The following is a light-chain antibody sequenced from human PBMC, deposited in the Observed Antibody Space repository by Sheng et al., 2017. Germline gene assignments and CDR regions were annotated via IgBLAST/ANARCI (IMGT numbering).Light chain of an antibody. CDR3: QKYNSAPFT. J-gene: IGKJ3*01. CDR1: QGISKL. V-gene: IGKV1-27*01. CDR2: AAS. Sequence: DIQMTQSPSSLSASVGDRVTITCRASQGISKLFSLVYSRNPGKVPKLLIYAASTLQSGVPSRFSGSGSGTDFTLTISSLQPEDVATYYCQKYNSAPFTFGPGTKVDIK.